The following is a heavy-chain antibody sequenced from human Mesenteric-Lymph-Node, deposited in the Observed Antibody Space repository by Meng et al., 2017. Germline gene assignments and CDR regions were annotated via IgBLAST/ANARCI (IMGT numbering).Heavy chain of an antibody. V-gene: IGHV1-46*01. Sequence: ASVKVSCKTSGYTFTSFYVHWLRQAPGQGLEWMGIINPSGATTIYAQRFQDRVTMTRDTSTSTAYMELRSLRSDDTAVYYCASPPRPYSGSYQPFDYWGQGTMVTVSS. J-gene: IGHJ4*02. D-gene: IGHD1-26*01. CDR3: ASPPRPYSGSYQPFDY. CDR2: INPSGATT. CDR1: GYTFTSFY.